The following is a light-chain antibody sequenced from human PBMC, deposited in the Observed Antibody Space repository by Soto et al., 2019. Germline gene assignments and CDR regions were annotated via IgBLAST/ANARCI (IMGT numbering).Light chain of an antibody. CDR3: QSYDSSLIGSV. J-gene: IGLJ7*01. CDR2: GNR. CDR1: SSNIGAGYD. Sequence: QSVLTQPPSVSGAPGQRVTISCTGSSSNIGAGYDVHWYQQLPGTAPKVLIYGNRNRQSGVPARFSVSKSGTSASLDITGLHTEDEADDYCQSYDSSLIGSVFGGGTQLTVL. V-gene: IGLV1-40*01.